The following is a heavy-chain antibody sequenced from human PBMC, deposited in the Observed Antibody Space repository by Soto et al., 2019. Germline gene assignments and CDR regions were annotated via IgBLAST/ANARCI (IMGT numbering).Heavy chain of an antibody. CDR3: ARDEYYDSNNWFDP. V-gene: IGHV4-4*07. J-gene: IGHJ5*02. CDR1: GGSVRTYY. D-gene: IGHD3-22*01. CDR2: IYSTGSG. Sequence: PSETLSLTCSVSGGSVRTYYWSWIRQPAGKGLEWIGRIYSTGSGNYNPSLRSRVTMSVDTSSNQISLRLSSVTAADTAVYYCARDEYYDSNNWFDPRGQGTLVTVSS.